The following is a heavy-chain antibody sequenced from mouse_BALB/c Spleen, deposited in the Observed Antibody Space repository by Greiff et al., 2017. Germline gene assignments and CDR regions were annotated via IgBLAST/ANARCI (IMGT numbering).Heavy chain of an antibody. V-gene: IGHV1-62-2*01. CDR2: FYPGSGSI. CDR1: GYTFTEYI. J-gene: IGHJ3*01. D-gene: IGHD2-4*01. CDR3: ARHEVGNYDYDGEGFAY. Sequence: QVQLKQSGAELVKPGASVKLSCKASGYTFTEYIIHWVKQRSGQGLEWIGWFYPGSGSIKYNEKFKDKATLTADKSSSTVYMELSRLTSEDSAVYFCARHEVGNYDYDGEGFAYWGQGTLVTVSA.